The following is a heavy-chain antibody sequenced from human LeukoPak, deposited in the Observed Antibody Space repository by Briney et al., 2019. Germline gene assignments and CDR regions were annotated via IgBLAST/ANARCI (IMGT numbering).Heavy chain of an antibody. V-gene: IGHV3-23*01. CDR2: ISGSGGST. Sequence: HPGGSLRLSCAASGFTFSSYAMSWVRQAPGKGLEWVSAISGSGGSTYYADSVKGRFTISRDNSKNTLYLQMNSLRVEDTAVYYCATSSTWQTMNFDYWGQGTLVTVSS. J-gene: IGHJ4*02. CDR3: ATSSTWQTMNFDY. CDR1: GFTFSSYA. D-gene: IGHD6-13*01.